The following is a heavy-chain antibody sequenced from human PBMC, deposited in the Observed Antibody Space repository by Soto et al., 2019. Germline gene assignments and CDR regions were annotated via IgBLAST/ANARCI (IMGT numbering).Heavy chain of an antibody. J-gene: IGHJ3*02. Sequence: ASVKVSCKASGYTFTSYAMHWVRQAPGQRLEWMGWINAGYGNTKYSQKFQGRVTNTRDTSASTAYMELSSLRSEDTAVYYCAIGYYDSSGYGDDAFDIWGQGTMVTVSS. V-gene: IGHV1-3*01. D-gene: IGHD3-22*01. CDR2: INAGYGNT. CDR3: AIGYYDSSGYGDDAFDI. CDR1: GYTFTSYA.